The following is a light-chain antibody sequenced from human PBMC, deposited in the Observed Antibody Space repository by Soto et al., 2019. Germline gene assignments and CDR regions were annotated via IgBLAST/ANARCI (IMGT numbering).Light chain of an antibody. CDR1: QSIASN. Sequence: EVVMTQSPATLSVSPGEGATLSCRASQSIASNLAWYQQKPGQPPRLLIFDASTRATGIPARFSGSGSGTDFTLTISSLEPEDFAVYYCQQRSNWQWTFGQGTKVDIK. CDR3: QQRSNWQWT. V-gene: IGKV3-15*01. J-gene: IGKJ1*01. CDR2: DAS.